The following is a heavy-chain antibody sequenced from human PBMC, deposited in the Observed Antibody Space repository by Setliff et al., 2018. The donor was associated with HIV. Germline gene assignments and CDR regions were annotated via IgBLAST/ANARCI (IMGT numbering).Heavy chain of an antibody. D-gene: IGHD3-22*01. Sequence: SETLSLTCTVSGGSISSSSYYWDWIRQPPGKGLEWIGSVFYSGSTYYKPSLKSRVTISVDTSKNQFSLKLSSVTAADTAVYYCARSNYYDSSGYSSRYWFDPWGQGTLVTVSS. CDR3: ARSNYYDSSGYSSRYWFDP. J-gene: IGHJ5*02. V-gene: IGHV4-39*07. CDR1: GGSISSSSYY. CDR2: VFYSGST.